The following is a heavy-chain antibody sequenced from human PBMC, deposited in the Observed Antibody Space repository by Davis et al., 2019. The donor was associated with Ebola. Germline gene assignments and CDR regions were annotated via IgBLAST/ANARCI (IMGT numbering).Heavy chain of an antibody. CDR3: AKTGGVGATLY. CDR2: ISWNSGSI. D-gene: IGHD1-26*01. J-gene: IGHJ4*02. Sequence: SLKISCAASGFTFDDYAMHWVRQAPGKGLEWVSGISWNSGSIGYADSVKGRFTISRDNAKNSLYLQMNSLRAEDTAVYYCAKTGGVGATLYWGQGTLVTVSS. V-gene: IGHV3-9*01. CDR1: GFTFDDYA.